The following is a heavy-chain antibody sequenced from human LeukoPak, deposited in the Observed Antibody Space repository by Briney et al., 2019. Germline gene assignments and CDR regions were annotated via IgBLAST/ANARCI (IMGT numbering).Heavy chain of an antibody. J-gene: IGHJ4*02. CDR1: GFTVSGNY. CDR3: ARARYDYVWGSYRPYYFDY. CDR2: IYSGGST. Sequence: QPGGSLRLSCAASGFTVSGNYMSWVRQAPGKGLEWVSVIYSGGSTYYADSVKGRFTISRDNSKNTLYLQMNSLRAEDTAVYYCARARYDYVWGSYRPYYFDYWGQGTLVTVSS. V-gene: IGHV3-66*01. D-gene: IGHD3-16*02.